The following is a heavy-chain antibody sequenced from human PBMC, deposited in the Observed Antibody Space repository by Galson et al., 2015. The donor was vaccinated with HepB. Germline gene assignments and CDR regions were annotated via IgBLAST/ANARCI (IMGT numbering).Heavy chain of an antibody. D-gene: IGHD3-10*01. CDR1: GDSISSYY. V-gene: IGHV4-59*01. J-gene: IGHJ2*01. CDR2: IYYSWST. Sequence: SETLSLTCTVSGDSISSYYWSWIRQPPGKGLEWIGYIYYSWSTNYNPSLKSRVTISTDTSKNQFSLKLSSVTAADTAVYYCARDRGLTGPDYFDLWGRGTLVTVSS. CDR3: ARDRGLTGPDYFDL.